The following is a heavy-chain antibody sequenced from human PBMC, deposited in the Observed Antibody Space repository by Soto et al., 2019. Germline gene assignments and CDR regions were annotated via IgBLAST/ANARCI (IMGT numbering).Heavy chain of an antibody. CDR2: ISGSGGST. CDR3: AKVWWELREYFQH. J-gene: IGHJ1*01. D-gene: IGHD1-26*01. CDR1: GFTFSSYA. Sequence: EVQLLESGGGLVQPGGSLRLSCAASGFTFSSYAMSWVRQAPGKGLEWVSAISGSGGSTYYADSVKGRFTISRDNSKNTLYLQRNSLRAEDTAVYYCAKVWWELREYFQHWGQGTLVTVSS. V-gene: IGHV3-23*01.